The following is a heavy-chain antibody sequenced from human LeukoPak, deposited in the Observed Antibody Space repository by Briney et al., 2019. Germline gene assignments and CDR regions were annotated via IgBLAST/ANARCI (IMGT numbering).Heavy chain of an antibody. CDR1: GFTFSSYS. CDR2: VSTGSNYI. CDR3: AKDLSGSYLA. V-gene: IGHV3-21*04. D-gene: IGHD1-26*01. J-gene: IGHJ5*02. Sequence: PGGSLRLSCTASGFTFSSYSLNWVRQAPGKGLEWVSSVSTGSNYIYYADSVKGRFTISRDNSKNTLYLQMNSLRAEDTAVYYCAKDLSGSYLAWGQGTLVTVSS.